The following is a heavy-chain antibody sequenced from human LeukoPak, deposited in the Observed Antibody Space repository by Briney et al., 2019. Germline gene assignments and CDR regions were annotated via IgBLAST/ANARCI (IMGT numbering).Heavy chain of an antibody. CDR2: IYYSGST. D-gene: IGHD2-15*01. CDR3: ARSAWVDYFDY. CDR1: GGSISSYY. J-gene: IGHJ4*02. V-gene: IGHV4-59*01. Sequence: SETLSLTCTVSGGSISSYYWSWIRQPPGKGLEWIGYIYYSGSTNYNPSLKSRVTISVDTSKNQFSLKLSSVTAADTAVYYCARSAWVDYFDYWGQGTLVTVSS.